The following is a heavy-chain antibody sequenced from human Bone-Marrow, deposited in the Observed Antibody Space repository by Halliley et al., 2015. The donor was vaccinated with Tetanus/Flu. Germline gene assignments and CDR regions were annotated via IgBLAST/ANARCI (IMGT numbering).Heavy chain of an antibody. Sequence: QVQLVQSGAEVKKTGSSVKVSCKASGNTFTYRHLHWMRQAPGQALEWMGWTTPFNGDANYAQKFQDRVTFSRDRSVSTAYMELSNLRSEDTAIFYCASSPSPYYFDYWGQGTLVTVSS. J-gene: IGHJ4*01. CDR2: TTPFNGDA. V-gene: IGHV1-45*01. CDR3: ASSPSPYYFDY. D-gene: IGHD2-2*01. CDR1: GNTFTYRH.